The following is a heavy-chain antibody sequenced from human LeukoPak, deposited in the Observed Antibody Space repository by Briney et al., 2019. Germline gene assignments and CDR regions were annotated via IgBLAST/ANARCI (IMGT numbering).Heavy chain of an antibody. J-gene: IGHJ4*02. D-gene: IGHD4-17*01. CDR2: ISGSSGST. CDR3: AKGLSVTSIGIDY. V-gene: IGHV3-23*01. CDR1: GFSFSSYA. Sequence: GGSLRLSCAASGFSFSSYAMSWVRQAPGRELEWVSTISGSSGSTDYADSVEGRFTVSRDNSRNTLYLQMHSLRAEDTAVYYCAKGLSVTSIGIDYWGQGTLVTVSS.